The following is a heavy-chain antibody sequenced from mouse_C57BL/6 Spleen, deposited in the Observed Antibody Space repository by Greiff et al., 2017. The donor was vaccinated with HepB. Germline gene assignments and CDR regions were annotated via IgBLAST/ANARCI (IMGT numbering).Heavy chain of an antibody. D-gene: IGHD2-12*01. CDR2: IHPSDSDT. J-gene: IGHJ4*01. Sequence: VQLQQPGAELVKPGASVKVSCKASGYTFTSYWMHWVKQRPGQGLEWIGRIHPSDSDTNYNQKFKGKATLTADKSSSTAYMQLSSLTSEDSAVYFCARDDGYYAMDYWGQGTSVTVSS. CDR1: GYTFTSYW. V-gene: IGHV1-74*01. CDR3: ARDDGYYAMDY.